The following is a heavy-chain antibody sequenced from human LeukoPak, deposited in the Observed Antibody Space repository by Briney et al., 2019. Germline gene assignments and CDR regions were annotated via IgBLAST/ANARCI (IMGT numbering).Heavy chain of an antibody. D-gene: IGHD3-16*01. Sequence: ASVKVSCKASGYTFSSHAIDWLRQAPGQGLEWMGWISTNTGNPTYAQGFTGRFVFSLDTSVSTAYLQISSRSEDTAVYYCARGRGGYFDYWGQGTLVTVSS. CDR2: ISTNTGNP. J-gene: IGHJ4*02. CDR1: GYTFSSHA. V-gene: IGHV7-4-1*02. CDR3: ARGRGGYFDY.